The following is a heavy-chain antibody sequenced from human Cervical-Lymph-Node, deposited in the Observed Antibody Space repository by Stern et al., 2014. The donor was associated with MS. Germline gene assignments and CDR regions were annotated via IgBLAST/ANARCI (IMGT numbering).Heavy chain of an antibody. V-gene: IGHV3-72*01. CDR3: ARMAGIGYYLDY. D-gene: IGHD1-14*01. Sequence: EVQLVESGGGLVQPGGSLSLSCAASGFTFDYHYMDWVRQAPGKGLEWVGRSGNRGNGYTTNYAASVSGRFTISRDHSTNSMHLQMNSLQTEDTAMYYCARMAGIGYYLDYWSQGTLVTVSS. CDR1: GFTFDYHY. J-gene: IGHJ4*02. CDR2: SGNRGNGYTT.